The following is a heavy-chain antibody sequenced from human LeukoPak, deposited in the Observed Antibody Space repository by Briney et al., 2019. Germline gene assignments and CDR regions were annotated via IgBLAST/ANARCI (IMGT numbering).Heavy chain of an antibody. V-gene: IGHV1-2*02. CDR1: GYTFTGYY. J-gene: IGHJ6*03. CDR2: INANSDGT. Sequence: PGASVKVSCKASGYTFTGYYMHWVRQAPGQGLEWMGWINANSDGTNYAQKFQGRVTMTRDTSISTASMELSRLRSDDTAVYYCARETMIIPAIGSYYDYYYMDVWGKGTTVTVSS. CDR3: ARETMIIPAIGSYYDYYYMDV. D-gene: IGHD3-22*01.